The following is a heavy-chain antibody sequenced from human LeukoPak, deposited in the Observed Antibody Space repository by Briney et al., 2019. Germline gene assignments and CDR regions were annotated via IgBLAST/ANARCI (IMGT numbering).Heavy chain of an antibody. CDR2: IYYSGST. CDR1: GGSISSHY. J-gene: IGHJ4*02. CDR3: ARGRGTYYDFWSGFPFDY. D-gene: IGHD3-3*01. V-gene: IGHV4-59*11. Sequence: SETLSLTCTVSGGSISSHYWSWIRQPPGKGLEWIGYIYYSGSTNYNPSLKSRVTISVDTSKNQFSLKLSSVTAADTAVYYCARGRGTYYDFWSGFPFDYWGQGTLVTVSS.